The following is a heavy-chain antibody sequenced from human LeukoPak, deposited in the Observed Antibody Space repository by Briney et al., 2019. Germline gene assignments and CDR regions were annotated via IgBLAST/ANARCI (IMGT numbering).Heavy chain of an antibody. CDR2: IYYTGNT. CDR1: GGSISSFY. Sequence: SETLSLTCIVSGGSISSFYWSWIRQPPGKGLEWIGYIYYTGNTNYNSSLESRVTISVDTSKNQFSLKLSSVTTADTSVYYCARGGWSLDYWGQGTLVTVSS. CDR3: ARGGWSLDY. V-gene: IGHV4-59*01. J-gene: IGHJ4*02.